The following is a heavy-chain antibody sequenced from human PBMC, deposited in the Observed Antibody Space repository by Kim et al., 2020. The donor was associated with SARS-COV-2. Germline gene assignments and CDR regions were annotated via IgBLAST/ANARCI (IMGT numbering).Heavy chain of an antibody. V-gene: IGHV3-11*06. D-gene: IGHD2-8*02. CDR2: ITTSSTYT. Sequence: GGSLRLSCAASGFTISEYYMNWIRQAPGKGLEWLSDITTSSTYTNYADSVKGRFTISRDDAQNSLYLQMSSLRAEDTAVYYCARSRLKDFSHTHTYWYYGLDVWGQGPTVTVSS. CDR1: GFTISEYY. J-gene: IGHJ6*02. CDR3: ARSRLKDFSHTHTYWYYGLDV.